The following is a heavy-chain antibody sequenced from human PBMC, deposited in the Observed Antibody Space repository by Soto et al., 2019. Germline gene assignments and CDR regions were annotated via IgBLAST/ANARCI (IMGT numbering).Heavy chain of an antibody. D-gene: IGHD5-12*01. V-gene: IGHV4-59*01. CDR3: ARGGYSGYVFFDY. CDR1: GGSISSYY. Sequence: SETLSLTCTVSGGSISSYYWSWIRQPPGKGLEWIGYIYYSGSTNYNPSLKSRVTISVDTSKNQFSLKLSSVTAADTAVYYCARGGYSGYVFFDYWGQGTLVTVSS. J-gene: IGHJ4*02. CDR2: IYYSGST.